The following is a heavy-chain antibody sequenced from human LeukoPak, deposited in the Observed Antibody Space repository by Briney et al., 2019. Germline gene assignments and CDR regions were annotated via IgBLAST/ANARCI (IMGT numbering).Heavy chain of an antibody. J-gene: IGHJ5*02. CDR2: IYPGDSDT. D-gene: IGHD4-17*01. V-gene: IGHV5-51*01. Sequence: GESLQISCKGSGYSFTSYWIGWVRQLPGKGLEWMGIIYPGDSDTRYSPSFQGQVTISADKSISTAYLQWSSLKASDTAMYYCARRVLTTVTPGGFDPWGQGTLVTVSS. CDR3: ARRVLTTVTPGGFDP. CDR1: GYSFTSYW.